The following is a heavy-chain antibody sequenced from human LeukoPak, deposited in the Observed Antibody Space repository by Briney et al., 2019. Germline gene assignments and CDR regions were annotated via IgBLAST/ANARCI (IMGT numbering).Heavy chain of an antibody. CDR2: VSYDGNLQ. V-gene: IGHV3-30*18. CDR1: GFIFSNYA. Sequence: QSGGSLTLSCAASGFIFSNYAIHWVRQAPGKGLEWVAAVSYDGNLQHYADAVKGLFTLSRDNSKNPVFPQINSLRTDDSAVFWCVKVYPSETTPSVLGSWGQGTLVTVPS. D-gene: IGHD1-1*01. J-gene: IGHJ4*02. CDR3: VKVYPSETTPSVLGS.